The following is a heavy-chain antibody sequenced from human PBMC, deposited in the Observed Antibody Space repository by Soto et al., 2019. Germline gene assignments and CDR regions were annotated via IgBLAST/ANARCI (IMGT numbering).Heavy chain of an antibody. Sequence: ASVKVSCKASGYTFTGYYMHWVRQAPGQGLEWMGIINPSGGSTSYAQKFQGRVTMTRDTSTSTVYMELSSLRSEDTAVYYCARVMVTTPGSNWFDPWGQGTLVTVSS. CDR1: GYTFTGYY. J-gene: IGHJ5*02. CDR3: ARVMVTTPGSNWFDP. CDR2: INPSGGST. V-gene: IGHV1-46*03. D-gene: IGHD4-17*01.